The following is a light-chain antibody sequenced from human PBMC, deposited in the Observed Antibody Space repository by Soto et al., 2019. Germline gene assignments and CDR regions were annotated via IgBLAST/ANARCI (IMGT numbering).Light chain of an antibody. V-gene: IGKV1-33*01. CDR3: QQYDNLPPDT. CDR1: QDISNY. Sequence: DIQMTQSPSSLSASVGDRVTITCQASQDISNYLNWYQQKPGKAPKLLIYDASNLERGVPSRFSGSRSGTDFTFTISSLQPEDIATYYCQQYDNLPPDTFGQGTKLEIK. CDR2: DAS. J-gene: IGKJ2*01.